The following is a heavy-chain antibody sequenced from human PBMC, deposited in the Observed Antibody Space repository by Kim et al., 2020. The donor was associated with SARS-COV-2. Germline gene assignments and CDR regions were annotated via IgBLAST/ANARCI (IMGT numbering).Heavy chain of an antibody. D-gene: IGHD3-3*02. CDR3: AAGRRSISSY. Sequence: NTNYAQKFQERVTITRDMSTSTAYMELSSLRSEDTAVYYCAAGRRSISSYWGQGTLVTVSS. J-gene: IGHJ4*02. CDR2: NT. V-gene: IGHV1-58*01.